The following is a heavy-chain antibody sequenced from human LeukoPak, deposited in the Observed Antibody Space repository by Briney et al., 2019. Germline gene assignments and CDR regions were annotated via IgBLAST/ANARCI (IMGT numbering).Heavy chain of an antibody. CDR2: IDHSGST. D-gene: IGHD3-16*02. Sequence: SETLSLTCALSGYSISSGYYRGWLRQPPEKGLEWTGSIDHSGSTYYNPSLKSRITISVDTSKNQFSLKLSSVTAADTAVYYCARDRGIMTTFGGVIAKGAHYWGQGTLVTVSS. J-gene: IGHJ4*02. CDR3: ARDRGIMTTFGGVIAKGAHY. V-gene: IGHV4-38-2*02. CDR1: GYSISSGYY.